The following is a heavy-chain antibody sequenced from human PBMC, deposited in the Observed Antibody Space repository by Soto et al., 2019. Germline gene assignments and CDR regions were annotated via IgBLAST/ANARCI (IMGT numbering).Heavy chain of an antibody. Sequence: ASVKVSCTASGYTFTSYYMHWVRQAPGQGLEWMGIINPSGGSTSYAQKFQGRVTMTRDTSTSTVYMELSSLRSEDTAVYYCARSPMDYDFWSGYFDYYGMDVWGQGTTVTVSS. CDR2: INPSGGST. CDR1: GYTFTSYY. V-gene: IGHV1-46*01. CDR3: ARSPMDYDFWSGYFDYYGMDV. J-gene: IGHJ6*02. D-gene: IGHD3-3*01.